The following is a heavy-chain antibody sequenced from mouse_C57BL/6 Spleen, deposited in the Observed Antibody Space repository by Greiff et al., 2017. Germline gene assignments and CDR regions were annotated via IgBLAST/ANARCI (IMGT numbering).Heavy chain of an antibody. CDR3: AREDDGRDYAMDY. V-gene: IGHV5-6*01. CDR2: ISSGGSYT. D-gene: IGHD2-3*01. CDR1: GFTFSSYG. J-gene: IGHJ4*01. Sequence: EVQLVESGGDLVKPGGSLKLSCAASGFTFSSYGMSWVRQTPDKRLEWVATISSGGSYTYYPDSVKGRFTISRDNAKNTLYLQMSSLKSEDTAMYYCAREDDGRDYAMDYWGQGTSVTVSS.